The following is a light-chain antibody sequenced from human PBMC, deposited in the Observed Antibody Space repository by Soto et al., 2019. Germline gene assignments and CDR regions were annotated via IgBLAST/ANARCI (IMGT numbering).Light chain of an antibody. CDR3: QQSYSTPFT. Sequence: AIRMTQSPSSFSASTGDRVTITCRASQGISSYLAWYQQKPGQAPTLLIYAASSLQSGVPSRFSGSGSETDFTLTISSLQPEDFAAYYCQQSYSTPFTFGPGTKGDIK. V-gene: IGKV1-8*01. CDR1: QGISSY. J-gene: IGKJ3*01. CDR2: AAS.